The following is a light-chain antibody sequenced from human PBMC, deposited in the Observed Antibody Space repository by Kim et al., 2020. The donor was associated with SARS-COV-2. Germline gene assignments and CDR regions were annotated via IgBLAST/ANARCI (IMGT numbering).Light chain of an antibody. V-gene: IGKV1-27*01. Sequence: DIQMTQSPSSLSASVGDGVTITCRASQGISNYLAWYQQKPGEAPKLLIYAASTLQFGVSTRFSGSGSGTEFTLTISDLQPEDVATYYCQKDDTAPWTFGHGTKVDIK. J-gene: IGKJ1*01. CDR1: QGISNY. CDR2: AAS. CDR3: QKDDTAPWT.